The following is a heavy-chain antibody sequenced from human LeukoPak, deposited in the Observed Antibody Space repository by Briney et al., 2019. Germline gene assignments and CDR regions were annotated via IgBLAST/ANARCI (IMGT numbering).Heavy chain of an antibody. CDR3: ARGLNTDKIDY. Sequence: SETLSLTCTVYGGSFSGYPWSWIRQPPGKGLGWIGEINHGGSTNYNPSLKSRVTISVDASKNQFSLNLRSVTDADTAVYYCARGLNTDKIDYWGQGTLVTVSS. CDR1: GGSFSGYP. V-gene: IGHV4-34*01. J-gene: IGHJ4*02. D-gene: IGHD4-17*01. CDR2: INHGGST.